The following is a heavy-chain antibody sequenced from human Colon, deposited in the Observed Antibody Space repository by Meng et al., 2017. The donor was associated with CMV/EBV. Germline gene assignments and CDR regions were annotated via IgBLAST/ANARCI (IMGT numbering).Heavy chain of an antibody. CDR3: AREPTDDYWSGFRPREFDS. CDR1: GFTFSSYW. CDR2: IKQDESER. Sequence: GESLKISCAASGFTFSSYWMSWVRQAPGKGLQWVANIKQDESERYYVDSVKGRFTISRDNAKNSVYLQMTALRVEDTAIYYCAREPTDDYWSGFRPREFDSWGQGVLVTVS. J-gene: IGHJ4*02. D-gene: IGHD3-3*01. V-gene: IGHV3-7*01.